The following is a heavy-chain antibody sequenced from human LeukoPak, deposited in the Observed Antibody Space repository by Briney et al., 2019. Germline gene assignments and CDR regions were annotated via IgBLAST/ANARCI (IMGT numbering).Heavy chain of an antibody. J-gene: IGHJ4*02. V-gene: IGHV3-7*05. D-gene: IGHD3-3*01. CDR1: GFTFSSYW. Sequence: PWGSLRLSCAASGFTFSSYWMSWVGQAPRKGLEWVANIKQDGSEKYYADTVKGRFTISRDNAKNSLYLQMNSLRAEDTAVYYCARENYDFWSGSYDYWGQGALLADSS. CDR3: ARENYDFWSGSYDY. CDR2: IKQDGSEK.